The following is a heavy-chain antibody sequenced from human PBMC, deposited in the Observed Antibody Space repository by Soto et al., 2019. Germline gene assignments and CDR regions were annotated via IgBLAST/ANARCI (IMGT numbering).Heavy chain of an antibody. J-gene: IGHJ3*02. D-gene: IGHD6-6*01. CDR3: ARDWDIAARRKDDAFDI. CDR1: GYTFTSYG. Sequence: ASVKVSCKASGYTFTSYGISWVRQAPGQGLEWMGWISAYNGNTNYAQKLQGRVTMTTDTSTSTAYMELRSLGSDDTAVYYCARDWDIAARRKDDAFDIWGQGTMVTVSS. CDR2: ISAYNGNT. V-gene: IGHV1-18*01.